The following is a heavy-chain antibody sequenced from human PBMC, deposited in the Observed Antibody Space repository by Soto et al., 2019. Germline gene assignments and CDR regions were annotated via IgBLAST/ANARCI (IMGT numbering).Heavy chain of an antibody. D-gene: IGHD6-13*01. J-gene: IGHJ5*02. Sequence: ASVKVSCKASGGTFSSYGISWMRQAPGRGLEWMGGIIPLFGTTNYAQKFRGRVAVTADESTSTVYMELRSLRFEDTAVYYCARAHGSSWYNWFDPWGQGTLVTVSS. CDR3: ARAHGSSWYNWFDP. CDR2: IIPLFGTT. CDR1: GGTFSSYG. V-gene: IGHV1-69*13.